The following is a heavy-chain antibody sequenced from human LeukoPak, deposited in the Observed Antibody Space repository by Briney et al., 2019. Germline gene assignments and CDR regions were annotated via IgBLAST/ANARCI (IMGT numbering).Heavy chain of an antibody. D-gene: IGHD5-18*01. V-gene: IGHV3-23*01. CDR2: ISGSGGST. CDR3: AKDLSDPVMVIDS. Sequence: GGSLRLSCAASGFTFSSYGMSWVRQAPGKGLEWVPGISGSGGSTYYADSVKGRFTISRDNSKNTLYLQMNSLRAEDTAVYYCAKDLSDPVMVIDSWGQGTLVTVSS. CDR1: GFTFSSYG. J-gene: IGHJ4*02.